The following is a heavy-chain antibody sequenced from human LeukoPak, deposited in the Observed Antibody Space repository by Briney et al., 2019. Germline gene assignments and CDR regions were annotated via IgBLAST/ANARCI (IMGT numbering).Heavy chain of an antibody. Sequence: GGSLRLSCAASGFTFSSYGMSWVRQAPGKGLEWVSAISGSGGSTYYADSVKGRFTISRDNSKNTPYLQMNSLRAEDTAVYYCAKIPSPGYYDSSGYSTDWGQGTLVTVSS. CDR1: GFTFSSYG. J-gene: IGHJ4*02. D-gene: IGHD3-22*01. CDR3: AKIPSPGYYDSSGYSTD. V-gene: IGHV3-23*01. CDR2: ISGSGGST.